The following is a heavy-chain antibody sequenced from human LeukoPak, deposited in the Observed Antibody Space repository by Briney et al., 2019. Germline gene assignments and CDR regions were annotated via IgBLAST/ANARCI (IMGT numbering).Heavy chain of an antibody. V-gene: IGHV4-4*07. D-gene: IGHD2-21*02. CDR2: IYTSGST. CDR3: AKGVVTSYYYYYYMDV. J-gene: IGHJ6*03. CDR1: GGSISSYY. Sequence: SETLSLTCTVSGGSISSYYWSWIRQPAGKGLEWIGRIYTSGSTNYNPSLKSRVTMSVDTSKNQFSLKLTSVTAADTAVYYCAKGVVTSYYYYYYMDVWGKGTTVTISS.